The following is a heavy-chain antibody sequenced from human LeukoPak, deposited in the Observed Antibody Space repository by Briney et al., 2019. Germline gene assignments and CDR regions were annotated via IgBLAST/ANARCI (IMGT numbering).Heavy chain of an antibody. V-gene: IGHV5-51*01. CDR2: IYPGDSDT. CDR1: GYIFTSYW. CDR3: ARLDKRMSNTAMVREFAFDI. D-gene: IGHD5-18*01. J-gene: IGHJ3*02. Sequence: PGASLKISCKGSGYIFTSYWIGWVRPLPGKGLEWMGIIYPGDSDTRYSPSFQGQVTISADKSISTAYLQWSSLKASDTAMYYCARLDKRMSNTAMVREFAFDIWGQGTMVTVSS.